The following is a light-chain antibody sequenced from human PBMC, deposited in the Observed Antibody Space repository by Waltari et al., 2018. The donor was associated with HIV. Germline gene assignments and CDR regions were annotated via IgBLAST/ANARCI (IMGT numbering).Light chain of an antibody. CDR1: QSVLFTSNNKSY. Sequence: DIVMTQFPDSLAVSLGERATINCKSSQSVLFTSNNKSYLAWYQQRPGQPPKLLIYSSSTRESGVPDRFSGSGSGTDFTLTITSLQAEDVAVYYCQQYYDTRLTFGGGTKVEIK. J-gene: IGKJ4*01. CDR2: SSS. CDR3: QQYYDTRLT. V-gene: IGKV4-1*01.